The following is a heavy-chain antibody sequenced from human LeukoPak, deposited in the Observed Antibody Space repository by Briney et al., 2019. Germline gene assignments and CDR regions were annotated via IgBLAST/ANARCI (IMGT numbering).Heavy chain of an antibody. D-gene: IGHD3-22*01. CDR3: ARYYYDRSGSQGAFDM. CDR2: INSDGSST. Sequence: GGSLRLSCAASGFTFSSYWMNWVRQAPGKGLVWVSRINSDGSSTTYADSVKGRFTISRDNARNTLYLQMNSLRAEDTAVYYCARYYYDRSGSQGAFDMWGQGTMVTVSS. V-gene: IGHV3-74*01. CDR1: GFTFSSYW. J-gene: IGHJ3*02.